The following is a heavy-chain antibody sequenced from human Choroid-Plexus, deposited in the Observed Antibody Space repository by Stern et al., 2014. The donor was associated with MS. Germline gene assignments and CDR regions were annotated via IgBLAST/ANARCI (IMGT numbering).Heavy chain of an antibody. V-gene: IGHV3-30*18. CDR1: GFTFGSCA. D-gene: IGHD2/OR15-2a*01. CDR3: AKDRQYLTYFFDH. CDR2: VSHDGSYK. J-gene: IGHJ5*02. Sequence: QVQLMQSGGGVVQPGRPLRLSCVASGFTFGSCAMHWVRQAPGTGLEWVGGVSHDGSYKYYADSVKGRFTISRDNSQNTLYMQMSSLRPEDTAVYYCAKDRQYLTYFFDHWGQGSLVTVSS.